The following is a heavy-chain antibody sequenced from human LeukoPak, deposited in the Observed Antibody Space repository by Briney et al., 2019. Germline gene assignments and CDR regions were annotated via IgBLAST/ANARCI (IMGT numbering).Heavy chain of an antibody. CDR2: TGQYGHDN. Sequence: PGGSLRLSCAASGFTFSSYGMHWVRQAPGKGLEWVASTGQYGHDNDYVDSVRGRFTISRDFAKISLFLQMNSLRVEDTAVYYCAAGGAPGRFDYWGRGAPVTVSS. D-gene: IGHD6-13*01. CDR1: GFTFSSYG. V-gene: IGHV3-7*01. CDR3: AAGGAPGRFDY. J-gene: IGHJ4*02.